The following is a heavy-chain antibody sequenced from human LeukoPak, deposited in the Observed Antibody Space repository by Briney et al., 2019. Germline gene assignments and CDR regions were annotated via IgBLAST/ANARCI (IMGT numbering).Heavy chain of an antibody. CDR3: ARYSLSREDFQD. Sequence: KTSETLSLTCTVSGGSVNSGGYSWSWIRQPPGKGLEWIGYIYDTGSTLYNPSLESRLTISIDTSKNQFSLRLSSVTAADTAVYFCARYSLSREDFQDWGQGTLVTVSS. D-gene: IGHD6-13*01. J-gene: IGHJ1*01. CDR2: IYDTGST. CDR1: GGSVNSGGYS. V-gene: IGHV4-30-4*07.